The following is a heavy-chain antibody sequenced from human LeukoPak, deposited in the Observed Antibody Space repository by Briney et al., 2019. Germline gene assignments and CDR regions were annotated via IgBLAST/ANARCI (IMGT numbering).Heavy chain of an antibody. CDR1: GFTFSSFG. CDR2: ISGNGRST. Sequence: GGSLRLSCAASGFTFSSFGMSWVRQGPGKGLEWVSGISGNGRSTYYADSVKGRFTISRDNSRNTLYLQMNSLRAEDTALYYCAARSGISPYYIDYWGQGTLVTISS. CDR3: AARSGISPYYIDY. V-gene: IGHV3-23*01. D-gene: IGHD1-26*01. J-gene: IGHJ4*02.